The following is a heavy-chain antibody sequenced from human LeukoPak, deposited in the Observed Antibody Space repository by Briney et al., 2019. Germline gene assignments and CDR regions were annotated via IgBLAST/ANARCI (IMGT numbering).Heavy chain of an antibody. J-gene: IGHJ4*02. Sequence: PGGSLRLSCTASGFTFGDYAMSWVRQAPGKGLEWVGFIRSKAYGGTTEYAASVKGRFTISRENAKNSLYLQMNSLRAGDTAVYYCARATRGSGSYWGEYYFDYWGQGTLVTVSS. CDR3: ARATRGSGSYWGEYYFDY. CDR1: GFTFGDYA. V-gene: IGHV3-49*04. CDR2: IRSKAYGGTT. D-gene: IGHD1-26*01.